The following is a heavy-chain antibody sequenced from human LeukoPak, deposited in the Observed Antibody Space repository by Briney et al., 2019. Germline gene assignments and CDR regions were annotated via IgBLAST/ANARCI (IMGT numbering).Heavy chain of an antibody. CDR1: GGSFSAHY. CDR2: IDHRGFT. Sequence: SETLSPTCAVYGGSFSAHYWSCLRQPPGKGLEWIGEIDHRGFTNYNPSLKSRVTISVDTSNNQFSLRLTSVTAADTAVYYCASGQTYLDYWGQGTLVTVSS. V-gene: IGHV4-34*01. J-gene: IGHJ4*02. CDR3: ASGQTYLDY.